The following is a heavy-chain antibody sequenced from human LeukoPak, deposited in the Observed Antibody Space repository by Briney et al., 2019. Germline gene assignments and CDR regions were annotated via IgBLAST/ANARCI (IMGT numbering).Heavy chain of an antibody. CDR3: AGSPFYYFDY. V-gene: IGHV4-30-2*01. CDR1: GGSISSSSYS. J-gene: IGHJ4*02. Sequence: SETLSLTCTVSGGSISSSSYSWSWIRQPPGKGLEWIGYIYHSGSTYYNPSLKSRVTISVDRSKNQFSLKLSSVTAADTAVYYCAGSPFYYFDYWGQGTLVTVSS. CDR2: IYHSGST.